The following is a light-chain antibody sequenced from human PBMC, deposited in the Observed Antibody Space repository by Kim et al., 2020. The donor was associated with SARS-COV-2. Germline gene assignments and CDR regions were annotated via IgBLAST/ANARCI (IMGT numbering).Light chain of an antibody. CDR2: DVT. CDR3: SSYTTSATVV. V-gene: IGLV2-14*03. CDR1: SSDVGGYYF. Sequence: GQSITFSCTGTSSDVGGYYFVSWYQQRPGEVPKLIIYDVTSRPSGISDRFSGARSGNTASLTISGLQAEDEADYYCSSYTTSATVVFGGGTQLTVL. J-gene: IGLJ2*01.